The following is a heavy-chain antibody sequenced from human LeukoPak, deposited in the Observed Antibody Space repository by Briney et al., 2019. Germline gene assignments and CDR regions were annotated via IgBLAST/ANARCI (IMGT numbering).Heavy chain of an antibody. J-gene: IGHJ6*03. CDR3: ARQTVTNFYVWGHYYMDV. CDR2: INHSGST. V-gene: IGHV4-34*01. D-gene: IGHD4-17*01. Sequence: SETLSLTCAVYGGSFSGYYWSWIRQPPGKGLEWIGEINHSGSTNYNPSLKSRVTISVDTSKNQFSLKLSSVTAADTAVYYCARQTVTNFYVWGHYYMDVWGKGTTVTISS. CDR1: GGSFSGYY.